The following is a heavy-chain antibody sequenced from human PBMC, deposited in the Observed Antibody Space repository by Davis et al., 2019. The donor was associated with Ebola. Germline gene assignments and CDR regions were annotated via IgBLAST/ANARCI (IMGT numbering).Heavy chain of an antibody. D-gene: IGHD6-6*01. CDR1: GVSINSYA. CDR2: IIPVFGTT. J-gene: IGHJ3*02. V-gene: IGHV1-69*13. Sequence: SVKVSCKVSGVSINSYAVTWVRQAPGQGLAWVGGIIPVFGTTNYAKKFQGRVTITADESTNAAYMELSSLTFDDTAVYYCGRVNFGSSGGAFDIWGQGTMVTVSS. CDR3: GRVNFGSSGGAFDI.